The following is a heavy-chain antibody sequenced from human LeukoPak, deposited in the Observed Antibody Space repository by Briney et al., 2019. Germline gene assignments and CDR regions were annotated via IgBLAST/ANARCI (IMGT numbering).Heavy chain of an antibody. V-gene: IGHV1-18*01. CDR3: ARDLKMGYTSGRHSWGTGSSNDY. CDR2: LSAYNGNT. J-gene: IGHJ4*02. CDR1: GGTFTSYA. Sequence: ASVKVSCKASGGTFTSYAISWVRQAPGQGLEWMGWLSAYNGNTNYAQRFQGRVTMTTDTSTSTACMELRSLRSDDTAVYYCARDLKMGYTSGRHSWGTGSSNDYWGQGTLVTVSS. D-gene: IGHD6-19*01.